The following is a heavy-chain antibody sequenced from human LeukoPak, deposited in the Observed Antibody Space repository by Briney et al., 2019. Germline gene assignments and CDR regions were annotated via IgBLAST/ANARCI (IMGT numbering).Heavy chain of an antibody. Sequence: ASVKVSCKASGYTFTSYAMHWVRQAPGQRPEWMGWSNAGNGNTKYSQGLQGRVTITRDTSASTAYMELSSLRSEDMAVYYCARGSGYDFGVIDYWGQGTLVTVSS. J-gene: IGHJ4*02. CDR2: SNAGNGNT. CDR3: ARGSGYDFGVIDY. D-gene: IGHD5-12*01. CDR1: GYTFTSYA. V-gene: IGHV1-3*02.